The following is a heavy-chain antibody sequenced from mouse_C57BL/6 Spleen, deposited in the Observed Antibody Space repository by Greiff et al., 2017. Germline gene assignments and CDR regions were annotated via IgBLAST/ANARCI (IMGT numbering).Heavy chain of an antibody. CDR1: GYTFTSYW. D-gene: IGHD3-1*01. J-gene: IGHJ4*01. CDR3: SRAGAGRSMPY. Sequence: QVQLKQPGAELVKPGASVKMSCKASGYTFTSYWITWVKQRPGQGLEWIGDIYPGSGSTNYNEKFKSKATLTVDTSSRTAYMQLRSLTSGDSAVYYCSRAGAGRSMPYWGHRPSVPVSS. V-gene: IGHV1-55*01. CDR2: IYPGSGST.